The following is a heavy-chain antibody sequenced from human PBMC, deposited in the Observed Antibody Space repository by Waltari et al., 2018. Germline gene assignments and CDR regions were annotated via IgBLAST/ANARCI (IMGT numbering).Heavy chain of an antibody. J-gene: IGHJ4*02. V-gene: IGHV3-64D*06. D-gene: IGHD4-17*01. Sequence: EVQLVESGGGLVQPGGSLRLSCSASGFTFSSYAMHWVRQAPGKGLEYVSAISSNGGSTYYADSVKGRFTISRDNSKNTLYLQMSSLRAEDTAVYYCVKVQDYCGNSGLDYWGQGTLVTVSS. CDR2: ISSNGGST. CDR3: VKVQDYCGNSGLDY. CDR1: GFTFSSYA.